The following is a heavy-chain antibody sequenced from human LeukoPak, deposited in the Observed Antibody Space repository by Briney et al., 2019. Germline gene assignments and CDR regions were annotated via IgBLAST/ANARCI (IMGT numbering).Heavy chain of an antibody. J-gene: IGHJ4*02. Sequence: SAKVSCKASGGTFSSYAISWVRQAPGQGLEWMGGIIPIFGTANYAQKFQGRVTITADESTSTAYMELSSLRSEDTAVYYCARDPNTAMVNGEDYWGQGTLVTVSS. CDR1: GGTFSSYA. CDR2: IIPIFGTA. CDR3: ARDPNTAMVNGEDY. V-gene: IGHV1-69*01. D-gene: IGHD5-18*01.